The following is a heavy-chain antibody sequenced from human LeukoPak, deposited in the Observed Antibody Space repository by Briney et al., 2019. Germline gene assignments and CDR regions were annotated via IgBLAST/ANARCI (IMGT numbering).Heavy chain of an antibody. CDR2: IHHNGNT. J-gene: IGHJ4*02. Sequence: PSETLSLTCAVSGGSISSSNWWSWVRQPPGKGLEWIGEIHHNGNTNYNPSLKSRVTISVDKSKNQFSLKLRSVTAADTAVYYCATSGDGYNKFDYWGQGTLVTVSS. CDR3: ATSGDGYNKFDY. CDR1: GGSISSSNW. V-gene: IGHV4-4*02. D-gene: IGHD5-24*01.